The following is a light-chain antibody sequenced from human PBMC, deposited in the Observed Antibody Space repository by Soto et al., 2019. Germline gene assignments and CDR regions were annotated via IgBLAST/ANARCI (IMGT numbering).Light chain of an antibody. J-gene: IGKJ5*01. V-gene: IGKV3-11*01. CDR2: DAS. CDR1: QSVSSY. CDR3: HQLRTCPSIP. Sequence: EIVLTQSPATLSLSPGERATLSCRASQSVSSYLAWYQQKPGQAPRLLIYDASNRATGIPARFSGSGSGTAFPLTISTLDPEFFAFYYCHQLRTCPSIPFAQGTRLEI.